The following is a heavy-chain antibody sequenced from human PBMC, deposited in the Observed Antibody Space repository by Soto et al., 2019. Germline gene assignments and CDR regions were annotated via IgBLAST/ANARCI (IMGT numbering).Heavy chain of an antibody. CDR3: ARDYDILTGLDV. CDR1: GYTFTSYA. D-gene: IGHD3-9*01. Sequence: ASVKVSCKASGYTFTSYAMHWVRQAPGQRLEWMGWINAGNGNTKYSQKFQGRVTITRDTSASTACMELSSLRSEDTAVYYCARDYDILTGLDVWGKGTTVTVSS. V-gene: IGHV1-3*01. J-gene: IGHJ6*04. CDR2: INAGNGNT.